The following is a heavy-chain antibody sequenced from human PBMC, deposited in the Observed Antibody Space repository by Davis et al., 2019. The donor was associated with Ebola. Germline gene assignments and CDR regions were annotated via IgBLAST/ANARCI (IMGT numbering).Heavy chain of an antibody. D-gene: IGHD2-8*02. J-gene: IGHJ3*01. CDR1: GFKFSDFA. Sequence: GESLKISCVASGFKFSDFAMTWVRQAPGKGLEWVSSIHGSGDSTYYGDSLKGRFTISRDNSKNTLSLQMKSLRAEDTAVYYCAKVVVVNAVNDALDVWGQGTMVTVSS. V-gene: IGHV3-23*01. CDR2: IHGSGDST. CDR3: AKVVVVNAVNDALDV.